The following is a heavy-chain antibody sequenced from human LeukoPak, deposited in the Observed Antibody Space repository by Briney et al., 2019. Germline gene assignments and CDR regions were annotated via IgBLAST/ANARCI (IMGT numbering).Heavy chain of an antibody. CDR1: GFTFSSYS. V-gene: IGHV3-21*01. CDR3: ARDFHIVVVTATYYYGMDV. CDR2: ISSSSSYI. Sequence: GGSLRLSCAASGFTFSSYSMNWVRQAPGKGLEWVSSISSSSSYIYYADSVRGRFTISRDNAKNLLYLQMNSLRAEDTAVYYCARDFHIVVVTATYYYGMDVWGQGTTVTVSS. D-gene: IGHD2-21*02. J-gene: IGHJ6*02.